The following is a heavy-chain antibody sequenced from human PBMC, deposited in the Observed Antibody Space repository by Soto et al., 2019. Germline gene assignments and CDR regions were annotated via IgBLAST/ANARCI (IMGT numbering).Heavy chain of an antibody. D-gene: IGHD3-9*01. Sequence: SGPTLVNPTQTLTLTCTFSGFSLSTSGVGVGWIRQPPGKALEWLALIYWDDDKRYSPSLKSRLTITKDTSKNQVVLTMTNMDPVDTATYYCAHSPATTYYDILTGYYTSWFDPWGQGTLVTVSS. CDR3: AHSPATTYYDILTGYYTSWFDP. CDR2: IYWDDDK. CDR1: GFSLSTSGVG. V-gene: IGHV2-5*02. J-gene: IGHJ5*02.